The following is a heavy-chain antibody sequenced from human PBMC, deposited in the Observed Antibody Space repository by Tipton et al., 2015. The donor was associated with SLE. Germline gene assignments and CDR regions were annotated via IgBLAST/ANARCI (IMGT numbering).Heavy chain of an antibody. V-gene: IGHV4-61*09. CDR1: GGSISSGSYY. J-gene: IGHJ5*02. CDR3: AKDPSGLRYFDWLGGFDP. CDR2: INHSGST. D-gene: IGHD3-9*01. Sequence: TLSLTCTVSGGSISSGSYYWSWIRQPAGKGLEWIGEINHSGSTNYNPSLKSRVTISVDTSKNQFSLKLSSVTAADTAVYYCAKDPSGLRYFDWLGGFDPWGQGTLVTVSS.